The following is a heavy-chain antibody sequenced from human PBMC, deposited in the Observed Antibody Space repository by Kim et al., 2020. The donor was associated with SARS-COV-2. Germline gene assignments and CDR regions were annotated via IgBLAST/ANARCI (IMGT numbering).Heavy chain of an antibody. D-gene: IGHD2-15*01. V-gene: IGHV3-23*01. CDR3: AKVEVGVVVVAALYYFDY. CDR2: ISGSGGST. CDR1: GFTFSSYA. Sequence: GGSLRLSCAASGFTFSSYAMSWVRQAPGKGLEWVSAISGSGGSTYYADSVKGRFTISRDNSKNTLYLQMNSLRAEDTAVYYCAKVEVGVVVVAALYYFDYWGQGTLVTVSS. J-gene: IGHJ4*02.